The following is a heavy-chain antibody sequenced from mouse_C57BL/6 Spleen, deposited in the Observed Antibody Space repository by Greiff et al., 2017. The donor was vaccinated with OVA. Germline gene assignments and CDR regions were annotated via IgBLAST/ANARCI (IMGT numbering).Heavy chain of an antibody. Sequence: DVKLVESGGGLVKPGGSLKLSCAASGFTFSDYGMHWVRQAPEKGLEWVAYISSGSSTIYYADTVKGRFTISRDNAKNTLFLQMTSLRSEDTAMYYCARGGFDYYGSSYEDWYFDVWGTGTTVTVSS. CDR1: GFTFSDYG. J-gene: IGHJ1*03. D-gene: IGHD1-1*01. CDR2: ISSGSSTI. V-gene: IGHV5-17*01. CDR3: ARGGFDYYGSSYEDWYFDV.